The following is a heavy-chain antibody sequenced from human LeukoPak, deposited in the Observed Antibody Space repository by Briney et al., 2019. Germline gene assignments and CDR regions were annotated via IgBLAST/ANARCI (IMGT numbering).Heavy chain of an antibody. CDR2: INTHIGNP. D-gene: IGHD2-21*01. J-gene: IGHJ5*02. Sequence: GASVKVSCKASGYTVTDYALHWVRQAPGQGLEWMGWINTHIGNPSYAQGFTGRFVFSLDTSVGMAYLQINSLKSDDSAMYYCARGSPPVVVVAFDPWGQGTLVTVSS. V-gene: IGHV7-4-1*04. CDR1: GYTVTDYA. CDR3: ARGSPPVVVVAFDP.